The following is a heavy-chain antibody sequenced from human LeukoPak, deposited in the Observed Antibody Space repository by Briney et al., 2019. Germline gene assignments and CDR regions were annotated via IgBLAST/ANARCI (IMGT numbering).Heavy chain of an antibody. V-gene: IGHV4-34*01. CDR3: ARSASSWYVPSKTHFDY. CDR2: INHSGST. J-gene: IGHJ4*02. CDR1: GGSFSGYY. D-gene: IGHD6-13*01. Sequence: SETLSLTCAVYGGSFSGYYWSWIRRSPGKGLEWIGEINHSGSTNYNPSLKSRVTISVDTSKNQFSLKLSSVTAADTAVYYCARSASSWYVPSKTHFDYWGQGTLVTVSS.